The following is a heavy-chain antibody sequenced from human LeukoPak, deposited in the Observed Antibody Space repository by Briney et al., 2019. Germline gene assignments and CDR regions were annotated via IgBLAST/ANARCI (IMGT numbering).Heavy chain of an antibody. CDR1: GGSISSGGYY. CDR3: WRPHCSNSVCSSSRVDF. V-gene: IGHV4-39*01. D-gene: IGHD2-8*01. J-gene: IGHJ4*02. CDR2: IHYSGST. Sequence: SQTLSLTCTVSGGSISSGGYYWGWIRQPPGKGLEWIGNIHYSGSTYYSPSLKNRVTISVDTSKNQFSLRLKSVTAADTAVYYCWRPHCSNSVCSSSRVDFWGQGTLVTVSS.